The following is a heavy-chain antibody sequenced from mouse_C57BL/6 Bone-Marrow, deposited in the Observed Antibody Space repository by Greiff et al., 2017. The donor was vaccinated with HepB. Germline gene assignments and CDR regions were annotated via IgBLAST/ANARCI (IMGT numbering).Heavy chain of an antibody. V-gene: IGHV1-69*01. CDR3: ARLRLRTGPDY. Sequence: QVQLKESGAELVMPGASVKLSCKASGYTFTSYWMHWVKQRPGQGLEWIGEIDPSDSYTNYNQKFKGKSTLTVDKSSSTAYMQLSSLTSEDSAVYYCARLRLRTGPDYWGQGTSVTVSS. CDR1: GYTFTSYW. J-gene: IGHJ4*01. D-gene: IGHD3-2*02. CDR2: IDPSDSYT.